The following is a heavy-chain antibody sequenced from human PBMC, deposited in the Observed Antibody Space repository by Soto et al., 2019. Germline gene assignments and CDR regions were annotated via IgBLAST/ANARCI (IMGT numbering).Heavy chain of an antibody. D-gene: IGHD5-12*01. V-gene: IGHV3-23*01. J-gene: IGHJ4*02. CDR3: KRDVVASSPPGADY. CDR2: IKAAGGDT. CDR1: GFMFSNYP. Sequence: EVQLLASGGDLVRPGGSLRLSCAGSGFMFSNYPMSWVRQAPGKGPEWVAAIKAAGGDTYYADSVKGRFTISRDNFNDMLYLQMNSRTVEDTAMYYCKRDVVASSPPGADYWGQGTLVTVSS.